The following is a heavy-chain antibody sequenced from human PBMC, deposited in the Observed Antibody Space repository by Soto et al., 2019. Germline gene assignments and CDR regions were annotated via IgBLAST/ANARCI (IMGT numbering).Heavy chain of an antibody. V-gene: IGHV3-13*01. J-gene: IGHJ3*02. CDR1: GFTFSSYD. D-gene: IGHD2-15*01. Sequence: EVQLVESGGGLVQPGGSLRLSCAASGFTFSSYDMHWVRQATGKGLEWVSAIGTAGDTYYPGSVKGRFTISRENAKNSLYLQMNSLRAGDTAVYYCARVRAYSHAFDIWGQGTMVTVSS. CDR2: IGTAGDT. CDR3: ARVRAYSHAFDI.